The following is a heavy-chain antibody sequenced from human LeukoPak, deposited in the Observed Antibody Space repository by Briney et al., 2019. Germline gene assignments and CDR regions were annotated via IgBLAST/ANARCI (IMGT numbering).Heavy chain of an antibody. J-gene: IGHJ3*02. CDR2: IYSGGST. CDR3: ARDVASDFWSGYPDAFDI. D-gene: IGHD3-3*01. CDR1: GFTFSSYA. V-gene: IGHV3-53*01. Sequence: TGGSLRLSCAASGFTFSSYAMSWVRQAPGKGLEWVSVIYSGGSTYYADSVKGRFTISRDNSKNTLYLQMNSLRAEDTAVYYCARDVASDFWSGYPDAFDIWGQGTMVTVSS.